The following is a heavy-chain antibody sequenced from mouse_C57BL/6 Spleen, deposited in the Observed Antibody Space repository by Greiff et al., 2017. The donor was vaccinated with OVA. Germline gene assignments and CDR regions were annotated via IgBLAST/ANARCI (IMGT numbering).Heavy chain of an antibody. CDR2: ISDGGSYT. CDR1: GFTFSSYA. V-gene: IGHV5-4*01. Sequence: EVQLVESGGGLVKPGGSLKLSCAASGFTFSSYAMSWVRQTPEKRLEWVATISDGGSYTYYPDNVKGRFTISRDNAKNNLYLQMSHLKSEDTAMYYCARDAGGDAMDYWGQGTSVTVSS. CDR3: ARDAGGDAMDY. D-gene: IGHD6-1*01. J-gene: IGHJ4*01.